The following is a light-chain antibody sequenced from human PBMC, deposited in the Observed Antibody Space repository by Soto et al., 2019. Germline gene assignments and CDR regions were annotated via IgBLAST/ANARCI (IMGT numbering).Light chain of an antibody. V-gene: IGLV2-14*01. CDR3: TSYAGTYSVV. J-gene: IGLJ2*01. CDR2: EVS. CDR1: SSDIGAYGY. Sequence: QSALTQPASVSGSPGQSITISCTGTSSDIGAYGYVSWYQQHPGKGPKLLIYEVSDRPSGVSSRFSASKSGNTASLTISGLQAEDEAEYYCTSYAGTYSVVFGGGTKLTVL.